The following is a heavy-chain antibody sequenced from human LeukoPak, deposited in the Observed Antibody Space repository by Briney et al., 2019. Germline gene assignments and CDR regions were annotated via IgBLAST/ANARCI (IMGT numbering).Heavy chain of an antibody. J-gene: IGHJ4*02. D-gene: IGHD1-26*01. CDR3: ARRGGSYSHSDF. V-gene: IGHV1-18*01. Sequence: ASVKVSCKASGYTFTSYGIIWVRQAPGQGLEWMGWVSTYNGNTDYAPKLQDRVTMTTDTSTNTAYMELRGLSSDDTDGYYCARRGGSYSHSDFWGQGTLVTVSS. CDR1: GYTFTSYG. CDR2: VSTYNGNT.